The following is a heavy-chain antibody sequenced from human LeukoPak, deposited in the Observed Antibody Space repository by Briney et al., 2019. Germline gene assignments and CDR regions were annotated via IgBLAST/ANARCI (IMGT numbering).Heavy chain of an antibody. V-gene: IGHV1-8*03. J-gene: IGHJ3*02. CDR1: GYTFTSYD. D-gene: IGHD1-26*01. Sequence: ASVTVSCKASGYTFTSYDINWVRQATGQGLEWMGWMNPNSGNTVYAQKFQGRVTITRNTSISTAYMELSSLRSEDTAVYYCARLSLLLPDAFDIWGQGTMVTVSS. CDR3: ARLSLLLPDAFDI. CDR2: MNPNSGNT.